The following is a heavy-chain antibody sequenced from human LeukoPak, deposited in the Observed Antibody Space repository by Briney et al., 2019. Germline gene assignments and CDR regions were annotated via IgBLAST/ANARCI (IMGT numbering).Heavy chain of an antibody. CDR1: GVTFSSYT. D-gene: IGHD1-20*01. CDR2: IIGIRGIT. Sequence: GSLRLSCAASGVTFSSYTMSWVRQAPGQGLELVSTIIGIRGITYYADNLQGRVTLSTDNSTTTPYLQMNSLRSEDTAVYYCAKWVTGTLMYFDYWGEGTLVTVSS. V-gene: IGHV3-23*01. CDR3: AKWVTGTLMYFDY. J-gene: IGHJ4*02.